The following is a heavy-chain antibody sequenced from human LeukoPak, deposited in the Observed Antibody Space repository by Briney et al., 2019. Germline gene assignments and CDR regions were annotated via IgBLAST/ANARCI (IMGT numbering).Heavy chain of an antibody. J-gene: IGHJ4*02. CDR1: GFTFSDYY. CDR2: ISSSGSTI. CDR3: ATFGGVIVFASFDY. Sequence: GGSLRLSCAASGFTFSDYYMSWIRQAPGKGLEWVSYISSSGSTIYYADSVKGRFTISRDNSKNTLYLQMNSLRAEDTAVYYCATFGGVIVFASFDYWGQGTLVTVSS. V-gene: IGHV3-11*04. D-gene: IGHD3-16*02.